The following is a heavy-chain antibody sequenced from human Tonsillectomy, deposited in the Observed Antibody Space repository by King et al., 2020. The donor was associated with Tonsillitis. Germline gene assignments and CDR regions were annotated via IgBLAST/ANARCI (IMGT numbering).Heavy chain of an antibody. J-gene: IGHJ3*02. CDR2: ISHGGSDK. CDR1: GFTFSNYG. Sequence: VQLVESGGGVFQPGRSLRLSCAASGFTFSNYGMNWVRQAPGKGLEWVAVISHGGSDKYYADSVKGRFTISRDSSKNTLYLQMNSLRVEDTAVCYCAGDIDLAAFDIWGQGTMVTVSS. V-gene: IGHV3-33*05. CDR3: AGDIDLAAFDI.